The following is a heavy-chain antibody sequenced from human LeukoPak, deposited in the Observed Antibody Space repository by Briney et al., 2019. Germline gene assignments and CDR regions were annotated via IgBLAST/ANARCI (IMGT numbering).Heavy chain of an antibody. CDR1: GYTFTGYH. CDR3: ARGLYNTYPEDY. J-gene: IGHJ4*02. D-gene: IGHD1-1*01. CDR2: ISPNTGAT. Sequence: ASVKVSFTTSGYTFTGYHLHWGRQAPGQGLEWMGWISPNTGATKYAQKFQGRVAMTRDTSISIAYMELSRLRSDDTAVYYCARGLYNTYPEDYWGQGTLVTVSS. V-gene: IGHV1-2*02.